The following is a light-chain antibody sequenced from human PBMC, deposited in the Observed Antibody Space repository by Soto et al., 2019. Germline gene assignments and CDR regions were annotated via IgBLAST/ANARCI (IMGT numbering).Light chain of an antibody. CDR2: DAS. CDR3: QQRSNWPLT. CDR1: QSISSY. J-gene: IGKJ4*01. V-gene: IGKV3-11*01. Sequence: EIVLTQSPATLSLSPGERAILSCRASQSISSYLVWYQQKPGQAPRLLIYDASTRATGIPGRFSGSGSGTDFTLTISSPEPEDVALYFCQQRSNWPLTFGGGTNVEIK.